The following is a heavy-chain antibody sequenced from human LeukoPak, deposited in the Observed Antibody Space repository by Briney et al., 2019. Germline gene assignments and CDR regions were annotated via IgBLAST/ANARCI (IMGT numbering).Heavy chain of an antibody. Sequence: GGSLRLSCVVSGFIFSDYWMTWVRQAPGKGLEWVANIKQDESEMYYADSVKGQFTISRDNAKNSLYLQVNNLRAEDTAVYYCARDYKGYYDSSGHLVYWGQGTLLTVSS. CDR1: GFIFSDYW. V-gene: IGHV3-7*01. D-gene: IGHD3-22*01. J-gene: IGHJ4*02. CDR3: ARDYKGYYDSSGHLVY. CDR2: IKQDESEM.